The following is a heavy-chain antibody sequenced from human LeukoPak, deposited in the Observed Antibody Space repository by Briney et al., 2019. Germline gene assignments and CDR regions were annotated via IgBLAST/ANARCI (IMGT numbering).Heavy chain of an antibody. D-gene: IGHD3-22*01. CDR2: INQDGSVK. V-gene: IGHV3-7*01. CDR3: ATSDDSSGSD. J-gene: IGHJ4*02. Sequence: GGSLRLSCAASGFTLSGYWMSWVRQAPEKGLEWVANINQDGSVKHYVDSAKGRFTISRDNAKNSLYLQMNSLRAEDTALYYCATSDDSSGSDWGQGTLVTVSS. CDR1: GFTLSGYW.